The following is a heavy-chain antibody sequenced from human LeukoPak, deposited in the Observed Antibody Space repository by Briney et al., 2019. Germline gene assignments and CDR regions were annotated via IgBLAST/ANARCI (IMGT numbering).Heavy chain of an antibody. D-gene: IGHD6-19*01. Sequence: GASVKVSCKASGYTFTSYGLSWVRQAPGQGLEWMGWISAYNGNTNYAQKLQGRVTLTTDTSTSTAYMELGSLRSDDTAVYYCARDRGGSGWTYYFDCWGQGTLVTVSS. CDR3: ARDRGGSGWTYYFDC. J-gene: IGHJ4*02. CDR2: ISAYNGNT. V-gene: IGHV1-18*01. CDR1: GYTFTSYG.